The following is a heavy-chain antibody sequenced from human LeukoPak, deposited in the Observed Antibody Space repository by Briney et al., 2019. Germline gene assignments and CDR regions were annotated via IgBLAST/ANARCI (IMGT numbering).Heavy chain of an antibody. Sequence: GGSLRLSCAASGFTFSSYAMHWVRQAPGKGLEWVAVIWYDGSNKYYADSVKGRFTISRDNSKNTLYLQMNSLRAEDTAVYYCAREWSIAVAGTGFDYWGQGTLVTVSS. CDR3: AREWSIAVAGTGFDY. CDR1: GFTFSSYA. J-gene: IGHJ4*02. D-gene: IGHD6-19*01. V-gene: IGHV3-33*08. CDR2: IWYDGSNK.